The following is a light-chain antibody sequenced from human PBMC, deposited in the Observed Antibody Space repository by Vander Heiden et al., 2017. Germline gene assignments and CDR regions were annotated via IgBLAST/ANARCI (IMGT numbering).Light chain of an antibody. Sequence: FMLTQPHSVSESPGKTVTISCTRSSGSIASNYVQWYQQRPGSSPTTVIYEDNQRSSGVPDRFSGSIDSSSNSASLTISGLKTEDEADYYCQSYDSSNWVFGGGTKLTVL. CDR1: SGSIASNY. CDR2: EDN. J-gene: IGLJ3*02. V-gene: IGLV6-57*01. CDR3: QSYDSSNWV.